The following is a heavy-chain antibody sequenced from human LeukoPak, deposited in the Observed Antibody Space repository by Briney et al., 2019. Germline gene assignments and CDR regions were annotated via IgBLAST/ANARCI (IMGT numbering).Heavy chain of an antibody. CDR1: GGSISGYY. V-gene: IGHV4-34*01. J-gene: IGHJ4*02. D-gene: IGHD3-16*02. CDR2: INHSGST. Sequence: KSSETLSLTCTVSGGSISGYYWSWIRQPPGKGLEWIGEINHSGSTNYNPSLKSRVTISVDTSKNQFSLKLSSVTAADTAVYYCARGPRYDYVWGSYRNLDYWGQGTLVTVSS. CDR3: ARGPRYDYVWGSYRNLDY.